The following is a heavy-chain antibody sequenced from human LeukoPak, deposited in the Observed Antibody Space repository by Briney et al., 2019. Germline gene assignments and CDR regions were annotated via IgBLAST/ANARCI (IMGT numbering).Heavy chain of an antibody. CDR3: ASPKVGATFPVAFDI. CDR2: IKQDGSEK. Sequence: GGSLRLSCAASGFTFSSYWMSWVRQAPGKGLEWVANIKQDGSEKYYVDSVKGRFTISRDNAKNSLYLQMNSLRAEDTAVYYCASPKVGATFPVAFDIWGQGTMVTVSS. D-gene: IGHD1-26*01. V-gene: IGHV3-7*01. J-gene: IGHJ3*02. CDR1: GFTFSSYW.